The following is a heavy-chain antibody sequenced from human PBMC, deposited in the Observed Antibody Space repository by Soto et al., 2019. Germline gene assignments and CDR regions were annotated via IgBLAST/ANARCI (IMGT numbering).Heavy chain of an antibody. J-gene: IGHJ4*02. Sequence: EVQLVESGGGLVQPGGSLRLSCAASGFTFSSYAMHWVRQAPGKGLEYVSGISSNGGSTDYANSVKGRFTISRDNSKNTLYLQMGSLRAEDMAVYYCARGGSGYGFDYWGQGTLVTVSS. D-gene: IGHD5-12*01. CDR1: GFTFSSYA. CDR2: ISSNGGST. CDR3: ARGGSGYGFDY. V-gene: IGHV3-64*01.